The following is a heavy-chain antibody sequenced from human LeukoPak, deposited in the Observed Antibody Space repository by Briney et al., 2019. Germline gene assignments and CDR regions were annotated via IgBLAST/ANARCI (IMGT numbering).Heavy chain of an antibody. CDR2: ISWNSGST. CDR3: AKDEGHSYGPYFDY. Sequence: GGSLRLSCAASGFTFDDYAMHWVRQAPGKGLEWVSGISWNSGSTGYADSVKGRFTISRDNAKNSLYLQMNSPRAEDTAFYYCAKDEGHSYGPYFDYWGQGTLVTVSS. J-gene: IGHJ4*02. D-gene: IGHD5-18*01. CDR1: GFTFDDYA. V-gene: IGHV3-9*01.